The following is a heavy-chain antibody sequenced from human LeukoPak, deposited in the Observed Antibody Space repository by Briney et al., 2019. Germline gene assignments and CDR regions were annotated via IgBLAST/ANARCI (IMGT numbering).Heavy chain of an antibody. CDR1: GGFISSNSYF. D-gene: IGHD6-19*01. CDR2: IYYSGST. Sequence: NPSETLSLTCTVSGGFISSNSYFWAWIRQTPDKRLEWIGTIYYSGSTYYNPSLKSRVTISVDTSKNQFSLNLTSVTAADTAVYYCARNLNVAMAGYFDYWGQGTLVTVSS. V-gene: IGHV4-39*07. J-gene: IGHJ4*02. CDR3: ARNLNVAMAGYFDY.